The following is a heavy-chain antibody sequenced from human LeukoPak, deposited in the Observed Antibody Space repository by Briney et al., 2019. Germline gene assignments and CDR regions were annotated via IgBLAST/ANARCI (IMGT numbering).Heavy chain of an antibody. CDR3: ARGITTHDY. CDR1: GFTFSNYG. V-gene: IGHV3-23*01. CDR2: ISYSGGST. D-gene: IGHD3-16*01. Sequence: GTLRLSCAASGFTFSNYGLSWVRQAPGKGLEWVSSISYSGGSTYYADSVKGRFTISRDNSKNTLYLQMNSLRAEDTAVYYCARGITTHDYWGQGTLVTVSS. J-gene: IGHJ4*02.